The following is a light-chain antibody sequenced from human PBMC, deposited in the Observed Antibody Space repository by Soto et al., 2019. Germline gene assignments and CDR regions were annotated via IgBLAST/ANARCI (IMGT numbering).Light chain of an antibody. CDR2: KVS. CDR1: QSLAYSDGNTY. J-gene: IGKJ2*01. V-gene: IGKV2-30*01. CDR3: MQGTHWPPYT. Sequence: DVVMTQSPLSLPVTLGQPASISCRSSQSLAYSDGNTYLNWFQQRPGQSHRRLIYKVSNRDSGVPDRFSGSGSGTDFTLKISRVEAEDVGVYYCMQGTHWPPYTFGQGTKLEIK.